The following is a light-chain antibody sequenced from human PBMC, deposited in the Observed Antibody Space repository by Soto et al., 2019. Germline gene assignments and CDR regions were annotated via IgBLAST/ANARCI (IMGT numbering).Light chain of an antibody. CDR2: RNN. V-gene: IGLV1-47*01. J-gene: IGLJ1*01. Sequence: QSVLTQPPSASGTPGQRVTIYCSGSSSDIGSNFVYWYRQLPGTAPRLLIYRNNQRPSGVPDRFSGSKSGTSASLAISGLRSEDESDYYCAAWDDSLSGYVFGTGTKLTVL. CDR1: SSDIGSNF. CDR3: AAWDDSLSGYV.